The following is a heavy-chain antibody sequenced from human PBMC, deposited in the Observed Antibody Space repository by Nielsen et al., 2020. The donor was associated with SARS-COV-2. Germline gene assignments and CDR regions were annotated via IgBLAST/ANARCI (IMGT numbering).Heavy chain of an antibody. V-gene: IGHV1-69*01. CDR2: IILIFGTA. CDR3: ARDRDTAMVMYYYYGMDV. J-gene: IGHJ6*02. Sequence: WVRQAPGQGLEWMGGIILIFGTANYAQKFQGRVTITADESTSTAYMELSSLRSEDTAVYYCARDRDTAMVMYYYYGMDVWGQGTTVTVSS. D-gene: IGHD5-18*01.